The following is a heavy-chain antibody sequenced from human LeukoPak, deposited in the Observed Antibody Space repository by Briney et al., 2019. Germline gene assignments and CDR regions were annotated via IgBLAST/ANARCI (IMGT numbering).Heavy chain of an antibody. CDR1: GGSISSGDYY. J-gene: IGHJ3*02. D-gene: IGHD5-18*01. Sequence: PSETLSLTCTVSGGSISSGDYYWSWIRQPPGKGLEWIGYIYYSGSTYYNPSLKSRVTISVDTSKNQFSLKLSSVTAADTAVYYCARQHPEQLWLRGGWAFDIWGQGTMVTVSS. CDR2: IYYSGST. CDR3: ARQHPEQLWLRGGWAFDI. V-gene: IGHV4-30-4*01.